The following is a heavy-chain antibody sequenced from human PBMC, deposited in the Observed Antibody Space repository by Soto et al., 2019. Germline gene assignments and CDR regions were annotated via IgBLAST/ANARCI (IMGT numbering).Heavy chain of an antibody. CDR2: INPFDGSR. D-gene: IGHD2-8*01. CDR1: GYTFTSYA. CDR3: TRLSTNAPYDACDI. J-gene: IGHJ3*02. Sequence: GASVKVSCKASGYTFTSYAMHWVRQAPGQGLEWMGWINPFDGSRMFAQSFQGRVTMTRDTSTSTVYMEVSSLRSEDTAVYYCTRLSTNAPYDACDIWGQGTMVTVSS. V-gene: IGHV1-46*03.